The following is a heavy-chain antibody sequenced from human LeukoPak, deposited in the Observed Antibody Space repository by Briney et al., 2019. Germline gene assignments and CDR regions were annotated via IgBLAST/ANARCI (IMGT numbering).Heavy chain of an antibody. CDR2: ISGSGGST. J-gene: IGHJ4*02. CDR3: AKDYEDTATYIDY. CDR1: GFTFSNYP. V-gene: IGHV3-23*01. D-gene: IGHD5-18*01. Sequence: GGSLRLSCAASGFTFSNYPMSWVRQAPGKGLEWVSAISGSGGSTYYADSVKGRFTISRDNSKNTLYLQMNSLRAEDTAVYYCAKDYEDTATYIDYWGQGTLVTVSS.